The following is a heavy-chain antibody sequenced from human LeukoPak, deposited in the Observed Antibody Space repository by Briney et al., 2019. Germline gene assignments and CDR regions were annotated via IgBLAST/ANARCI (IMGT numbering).Heavy chain of an antibody. J-gene: IGHJ4*02. CDR2: INPNSGGT. D-gene: IGHD1-26*01. CDR3: ASRLIVGAADFDY. V-gene: IGHV1-2*02. Sequence: ASVKVSCKASGYTFTGYYMDWVRQAPGQGLEWMGWINPNSGGTNYAQKFQGRVTMTRDTSISTAYMELSRLRSDDTAVYYCASRLIVGAADFDYWGQGTLVTVSS. CDR1: GYTFTGYY.